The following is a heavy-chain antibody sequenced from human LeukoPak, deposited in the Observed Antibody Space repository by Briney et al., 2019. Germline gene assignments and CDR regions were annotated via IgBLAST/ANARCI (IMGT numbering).Heavy chain of an antibody. CDR1: GFTFSSYS. J-gene: IGHJ5*02. V-gene: IGHV3-21*01. Sequence: GGSLRLSCAASGFTFSSYSMNWVRQAPGKGLEWVSSISSSSTYIKYADSVKGRFTISRDNAKNTLYLQMNSLRAEDTAVYYCARARGLGYGDYVRWFDPWGQGTLVTVSS. D-gene: IGHD4-17*01. CDR3: ARARGLGYGDYVRWFDP. CDR2: ISSSSTYI.